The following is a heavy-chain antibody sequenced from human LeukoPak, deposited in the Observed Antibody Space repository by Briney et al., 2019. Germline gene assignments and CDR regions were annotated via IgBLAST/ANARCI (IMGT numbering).Heavy chain of an antibody. CDR3: AKSSYKAATLPGYLDY. CDR2: ISGSGGST. CDR1: GFTFSSYA. J-gene: IGHJ4*02. V-gene: IGHV3-23*01. Sequence: PGGSLRLSCAASGFTFSSYAMSWVRQAPGKGLEWVSAISGSGGSTYYADSVKGRFTISRDNSKNTLYLQMNSLRAEDTAVYYCAKSSYKAATLPGYLDYWGQGTLVTVSS. D-gene: IGHD2-15*01.